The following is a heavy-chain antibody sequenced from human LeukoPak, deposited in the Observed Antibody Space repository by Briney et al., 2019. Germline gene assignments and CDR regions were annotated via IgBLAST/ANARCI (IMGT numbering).Heavy chain of an antibody. Sequence: SETLSLTCAVSGGSISSSNWWSWVRQPPGKGLEWIGEIYHSGSTNYSPSLKSRVTISVDKSKNQFSLKLSSVTAADTAVYYCARNFGGSSWYLDYWGQGTLVTVSS. J-gene: IGHJ4*02. D-gene: IGHD6-13*01. V-gene: IGHV4-4*02. CDR2: IYHSGST. CDR3: ARNFGGSSWYLDY. CDR1: GGSISSSNW.